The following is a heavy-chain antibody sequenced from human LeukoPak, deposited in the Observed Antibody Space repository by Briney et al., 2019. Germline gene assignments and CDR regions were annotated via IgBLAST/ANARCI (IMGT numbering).Heavy chain of an antibody. V-gene: IGHV4-39*07. CDR3: ALMDFWSGYVNWFDP. J-gene: IGHJ5*02. D-gene: IGHD3-3*01. CDR1: GGSISSSSYY. Sequence: SETLSLTCTVSGGSISSSSYYWGWIRQPPGKGLEWIGSIYYSGCTYYNPSLKSRVTISVDTSKNQFSLKLSSVTAADTAVYYCALMDFWSGYVNWFDPWGQGTLVTVSS. CDR2: IYYSGCT.